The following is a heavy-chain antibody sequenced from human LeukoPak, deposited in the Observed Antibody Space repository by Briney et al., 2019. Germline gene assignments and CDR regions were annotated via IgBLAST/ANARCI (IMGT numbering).Heavy chain of an antibody. CDR1: TFSFSTYV. Sequence: PGGSLRLSCSASTFSFSTYVIHWVRQAPGKGLEYLSVISGNGGSTDYADFVKGRFIASRDNSKKTVYLQMSRLKGEDTAVYYCVGDGRDGYDRYFQYWGQGTLVTVSS. J-gene: IGHJ1*01. D-gene: IGHD5-24*01. CDR2: ISGNGGST. V-gene: IGHV3-64D*06. CDR3: VGDGRDGYDRYFQY.